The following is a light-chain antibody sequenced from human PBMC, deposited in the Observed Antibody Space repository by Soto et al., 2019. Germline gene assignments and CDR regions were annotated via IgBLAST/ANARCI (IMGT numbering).Light chain of an antibody. V-gene: IGKV3-11*01. J-gene: IGKJ4*01. CDR2: DAS. Sequence: EIFLTQSPGTLSLSPGERATLSCRASHSISSSLAWYQQKPGQAPRLLIYDASDRADGIPARFTGRRSGTDLTLTISSLEPEAFAVYYCQQRSNWLTFGGGTSVEFK. CDR1: HSISSS. CDR3: QQRSNWLT.